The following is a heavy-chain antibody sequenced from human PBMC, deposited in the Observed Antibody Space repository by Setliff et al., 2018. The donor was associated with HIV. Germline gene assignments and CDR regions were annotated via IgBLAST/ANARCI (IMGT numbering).Heavy chain of an antibody. CDR2: ISGNTGDT. CDR1: GFIFTDYG. Sequence: GASVKVSCKTSGFIFTDYGISWVRQAPGQGPEWVAWISGNTGDTHYIESIQGRVTLSTDKITTTVYMELRNLRSDDTAVYYCARVPGRNYFDYWGQGTLVTVSS. V-gene: IGHV1-18*01. J-gene: IGHJ4*02. CDR3: ARVPGRNYFDY.